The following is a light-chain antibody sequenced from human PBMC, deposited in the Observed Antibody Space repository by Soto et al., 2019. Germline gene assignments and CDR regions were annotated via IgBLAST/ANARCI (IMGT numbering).Light chain of an antibody. Sequence: EIVLTQSPGNLSLSPGERATLSCRASQSASTSYLAWYQQRPGQAPRLLIYGTSSRATGITDRFSGSGSGTDLTLTISRLEPEDFAVYYCQQYGSSLYTFGQGTKLEIK. CDR2: GTS. J-gene: IGKJ2*01. CDR3: QQYGSSLYT. CDR1: QSASTSY. V-gene: IGKV3-20*01.